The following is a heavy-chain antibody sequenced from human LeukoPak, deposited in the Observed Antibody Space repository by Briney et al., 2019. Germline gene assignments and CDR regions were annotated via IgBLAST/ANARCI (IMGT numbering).Heavy chain of an antibody. J-gene: IGHJ3*02. CDR2: ISSSSSYI. CDR1: GFTFSSYS. D-gene: IGHD2-2*01. Sequence: GGSLRLSCAASGFTFSSYSMNWVRQAPGKGLEWVSSISSSSSYIYYADSVKGRFTISRDNAKNSLYLQMNSLRAEDTAVYYCARDDVYCSSTSCLLDAFDIWGQGTMVTVSS. CDR3: ARDDVYCSSTSCLLDAFDI. V-gene: IGHV3-21*01.